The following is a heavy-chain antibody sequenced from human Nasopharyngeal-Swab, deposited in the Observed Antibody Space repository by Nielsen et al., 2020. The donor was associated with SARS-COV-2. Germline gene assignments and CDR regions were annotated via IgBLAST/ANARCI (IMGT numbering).Heavy chain of an antibody. J-gene: IGHJ4*02. CDR3: ARGVVAAYFDS. CDR2: ISGYNGNT. V-gene: IGHV1-18*04. D-gene: IGHD6-19*01. Sequence: ASVKVSCKASGYTFTDYYMHWVRQAPGQGLEWMGWISGYNGNTNYAQKFQGRVTLTTDTSTSTAYVELRSLRFDDTAVYYCARGVVAAYFDSWGQGSLVTVSS. CDR1: GYTFTDYY.